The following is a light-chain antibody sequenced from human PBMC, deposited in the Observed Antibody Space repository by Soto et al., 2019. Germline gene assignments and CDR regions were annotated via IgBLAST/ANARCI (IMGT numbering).Light chain of an antibody. CDR1: QSISSW. V-gene: IGKV1-5*03. Sequence: DIQMTQSTSNLSASVGDRVTITCRASQSISSWLAWYQQKPGKAPKLLIYKASSLESGVPSKFSGSGSVTEFTLTISSLQPDDFATYYCQHYISYPFTFGPGTQVDIK. CDR2: KAS. J-gene: IGKJ3*01. CDR3: QHYISYPFT.